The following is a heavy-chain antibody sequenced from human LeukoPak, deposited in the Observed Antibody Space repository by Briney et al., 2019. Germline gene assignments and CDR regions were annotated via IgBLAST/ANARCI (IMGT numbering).Heavy chain of an antibody. D-gene: IGHD2-15*01. CDR1: GDTVSSNSAA. V-gene: IGHV6-1*01. J-gene: IGHJ4*02. CDR2: TYYRSNWYN. Sequence: SQTLSLTCAISGDTVSSNSAAWNWISQPPSRGLEWLGRTYYRSNWYNDSSVSVKIPITINPAKSKNQFPLQMNSVTPEDTAVYYCAREFTLGYCSGGSCIAFDYWGQGTLVTVSS. CDR3: AREFTLGYCSGGSCIAFDY.